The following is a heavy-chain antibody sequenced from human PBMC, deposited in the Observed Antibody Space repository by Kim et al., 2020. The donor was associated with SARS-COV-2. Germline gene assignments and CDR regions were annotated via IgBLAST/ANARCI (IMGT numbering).Heavy chain of an antibody. CDR3: ARFVAAAGKKVFDY. V-gene: IGHV4-59*08. D-gene: IGHD6-13*01. CDR2: IHYTGST. CDR1: GGSISSYY. Sequence: SETLSLTCTVSGGSISSYYWSWIRQPPGKGLEWIGYIHYTGSTNYNPSLKSRVTISVDTSKNQFSLKLSSVTAADTAVYYCARFVAAAGKKVFDYWGQGT. J-gene: IGHJ4*02.